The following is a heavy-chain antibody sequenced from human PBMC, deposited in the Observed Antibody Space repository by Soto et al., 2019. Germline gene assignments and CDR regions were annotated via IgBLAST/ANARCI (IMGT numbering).Heavy chain of an antibody. Sequence: GGSLRLSCAASGFTFNLYGMHWVRQAPGKGLEWVAAIAKDGSDIHYTDSVKGRFTISRDNSKNTLYLQMNSLRAEDTAVYYCVRHGYNYGGGYFDYRAQRTLVTVSS. J-gene: IGHJ4*02. CDR2: IAKDGSDI. CDR1: GFTFNLYG. D-gene: IGHD5-18*01. V-gene: IGHV3-30*03. CDR3: VRHGYNYGGGYFDY.